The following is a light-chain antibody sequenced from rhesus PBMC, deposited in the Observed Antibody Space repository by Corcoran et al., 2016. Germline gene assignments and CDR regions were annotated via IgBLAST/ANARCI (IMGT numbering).Light chain of an antibody. Sequence: DIQMTQSPSSLSASVGDRVTITCQASQGISSWLAWYQQKLGKAPKLLIYAASSLQSGVPSSFSGIGCGNDFTLTISSLQPEDFATYYCQQHNSYPWTFGQGTKVEIK. CDR2: AAS. J-gene: IGKJ1*01. CDR1: QGISSW. CDR3: QQHNSYPWT. V-gene: IGKV1-33*02.